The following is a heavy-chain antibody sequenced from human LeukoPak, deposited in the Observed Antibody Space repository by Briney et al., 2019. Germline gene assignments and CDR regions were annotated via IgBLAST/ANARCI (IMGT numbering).Heavy chain of an antibody. CDR2: ISYDGSYK. Sequence: PGSSLRLFCAASGFTFSSHAMHCLRQAPGKGLEWVAVISYDGSYKFSADSVKGRFTISRDSSKNTLYLQMNSLRGEDTGVYYCARDRGYTYGHPLDYWGQGTLVTVSS. V-gene: IGHV3-30-3*01. CDR3: ARDRGYTYGHPLDY. J-gene: IGHJ4*02. CDR1: GFTFSSHA. D-gene: IGHD5-18*01.